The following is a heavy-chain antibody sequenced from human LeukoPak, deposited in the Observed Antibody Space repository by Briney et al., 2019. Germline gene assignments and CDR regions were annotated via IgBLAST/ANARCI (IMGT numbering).Heavy chain of an antibody. D-gene: IGHD1-14*01. V-gene: IGHV3-33*01. CDR2: IWFDGSNK. J-gene: IGHJ3*02. Sequence: GRSLRLFCTASGFTFSSYGMHWVRQAPGKGLEWVAVIWFDGSNKYSADSVKGRFTISRDNSKDSLYLQMNSLRVEDTAVYYCAREIAPDDAFDIWGQGTMVTVSS. CDR3: AREIAPDDAFDI. CDR1: GFTFSSYG.